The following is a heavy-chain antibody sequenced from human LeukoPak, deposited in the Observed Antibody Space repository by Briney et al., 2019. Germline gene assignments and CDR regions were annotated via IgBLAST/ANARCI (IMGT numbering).Heavy chain of an antibody. CDR2: INPNSGGT. J-gene: IGHJ4*02. CDR1: GYTFTGYY. D-gene: IGHD6-19*01. Sequence: ASVKVSCKASGYTFTGYYMHWVRQAPGQGLEWMGWINPNSGGTNYAQKFQGRVTMTRDTSISTVYMELSRLRSDDTAVYYCARSTSSRYSSGWRGFDYWGQGTLVTVSS. CDR3: ARSTSSRYSSGWRGFDY. V-gene: IGHV1-2*02.